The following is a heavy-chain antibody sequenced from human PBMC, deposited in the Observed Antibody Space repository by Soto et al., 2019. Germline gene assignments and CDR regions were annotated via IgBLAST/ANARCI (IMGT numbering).Heavy chain of an antibody. CDR2: MNVGTGGT. D-gene: IGHD5-18*01. CDR1: GYRVTTHY. Sequence: ASVKVSGKASGYRVTTHYIHWVRQAPGQGLEWMGRMNVGTGGTTYAHKFQGRVTMTRDTSIRTAYLEVISVKSDDTAMYYCARDGNFALRGYSFGFDFWGQGTLVTVSS. V-gene: IGHV1-2*06. CDR3: ARDGNFALRGYSFGFDF. J-gene: IGHJ4*02.